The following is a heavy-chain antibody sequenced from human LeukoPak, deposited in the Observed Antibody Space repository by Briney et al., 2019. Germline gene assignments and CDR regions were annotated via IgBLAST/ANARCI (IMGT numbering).Heavy chain of an antibody. D-gene: IGHD6-19*01. CDR1: GFTFSSYS. CDR2: ISGSSSTI. CDR3: ALGWYAIDY. V-gene: IGHV3-48*01. Sequence: GGSLRLSCAASGFTFSSYSMNWVRQAPGKGLEWVSYISGSSSTIYYADSVKGRFTISRDNAKNSLYLQMNSLRAEDTALYYCALGWYAIDYWGKGTLVTVSS. J-gene: IGHJ4*02.